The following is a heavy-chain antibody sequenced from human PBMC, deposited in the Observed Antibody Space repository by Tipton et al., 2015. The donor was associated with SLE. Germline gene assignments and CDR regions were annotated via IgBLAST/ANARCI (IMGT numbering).Heavy chain of an antibody. CDR3: ARDGGGDMPDV. CDR2: ISESGLT. D-gene: IGHD2-21*02. J-gene: IGHJ4*02. V-gene: IGHV4-59*01. CDR1: GGFIIGFY. Sequence: TLSLTCSVSGGFIIGFYWIWIRQPPGRELEWIGYISESGLTKYNPSLKSRVTMSVDTSKNEFSLNLDSLTTADTTMYFCARDGGGDMPDVWGQGALVTVSS.